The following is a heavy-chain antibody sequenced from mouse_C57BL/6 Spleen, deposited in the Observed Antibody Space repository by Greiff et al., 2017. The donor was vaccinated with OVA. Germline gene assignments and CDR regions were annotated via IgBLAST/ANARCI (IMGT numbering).Heavy chain of an antibody. CDR1: GYAFSSYW. J-gene: IGHJ2*01. CDR2: IYPGDGDT. Sequence: VHLVESGAELVKPGASVKISCKASGYAFSSYWMNWVKQRPGKGLEWIGQIYPGDGDTNYNGKFKGKATLTADKSSSTAYMQLSSLTSEDSAVYFCARGDYLYYFDYWGQGTTLTVSS. D-gene: IGHD2-4*01. CDR3: ARGDYLYYFDY. V-gene: IGHV1-80*01.